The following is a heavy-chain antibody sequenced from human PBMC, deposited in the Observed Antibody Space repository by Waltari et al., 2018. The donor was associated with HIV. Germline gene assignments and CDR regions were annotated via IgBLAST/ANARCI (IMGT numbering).Heavy chain of an antibody. CDR1: GFSLSTSGVG. CDR3: VHTTGLYCTTTYCRTFYSGKDV. J-gene: IGHJ6*02. Sequence: QITLKESGPTLVKPTQTLTLTCTFSGFSLSTSGVGVGWIRQPPGKAPEWLALIYWDDDNRYSPSLKSMLTITKDTSKNQVVLTMTNMDPVDTATYYCVHTTGLYCTTTYCRTFYSGKDVWGQGTTVTVSS. CDR2: IYWDDDN. V-gene: IGHV2-5*02. D-gene: IGHD2-8*01.